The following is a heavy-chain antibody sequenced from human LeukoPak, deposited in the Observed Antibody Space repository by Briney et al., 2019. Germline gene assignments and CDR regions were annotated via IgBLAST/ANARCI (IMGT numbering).Heavy chain of an antibody. CDR3: ARNQGGAFDI. D-gene: IGHD1-26*01. J-gene: IGHJ3*02. V-gene: IGHV3-74*01. Sequence: GGSLRLSCAASGFTFDDYGMSWVRQAPGKGLVWVSRINSDGSSTSYADSVKGRFTISRDNAKNTLYLQMNSLRAEDTAVYYCARNQGGAFDIWGQGTMVTVSS. CDR1: GFTFDDYG. CDR2: INSDGSST.